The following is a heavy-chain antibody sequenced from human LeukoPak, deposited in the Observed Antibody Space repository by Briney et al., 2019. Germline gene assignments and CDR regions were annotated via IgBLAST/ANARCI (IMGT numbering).Heavy chain of an antibody. J-gene: IGHJ4*02. D-gene: IGHD3-22*01. CDR1: GGSISSSSYY. CDR3: ARLDYYDSSGTFDY. CDR2: IYYSGST. Sequence: SETLSLTCTVSGGSISSSSYYWGWIRQPPGKGLEWLGSIYYSGSTYYNPSLKSRVTISVDTSKNQCSLKLSSVTAADTAVYYCARLDYYDSSGTFDYWGQGTLVTVSS. V-gene: IGHV4-39*01.